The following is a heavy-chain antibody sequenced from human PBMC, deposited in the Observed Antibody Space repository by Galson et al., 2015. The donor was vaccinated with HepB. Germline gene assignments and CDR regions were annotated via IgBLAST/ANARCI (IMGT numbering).Heavy chain of an antibody. V-gene: IGHV1-18*04. Sequence: SVKASCKASGYTFTSYGISWVRQAPGQGLEWMGWISAYNGNTNYAQKLQGRVTMTTDTSTSTAYMELRSLRSDDTAVYYCARDLHPGRIAAAGDLHCGYWGQGTLVTVSS. CDR3: ARDLHPGRIAAAGDLHCGY. CDR1: GYTFTSYG. J-gene: IGHJ4*02. CDR2: ISAYNGNT. D-gene: IGHD6-13*01.